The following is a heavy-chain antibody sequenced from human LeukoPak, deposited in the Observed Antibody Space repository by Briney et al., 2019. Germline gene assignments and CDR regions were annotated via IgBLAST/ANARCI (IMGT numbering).Heavy chain of an antibody. CDR2: IVVGSGNT. V-gene: IGHV1-58*01. Sequence: GASVKVSCKASGFTFTSSAVQWVRQARGQRLEWIGWIVVGSGNTNYAQKFQERVTITRDMSTSTAYMELSSLRSEDTAVYYCAADLGYCSSTSCYGDVWGKGTTVTVSS. D-gene: IGHD2-2*01. J-gene: IGHJ6*04. CDR1: GFTFTSSA. CDR3: AADLGYCSSTSCYGDV.